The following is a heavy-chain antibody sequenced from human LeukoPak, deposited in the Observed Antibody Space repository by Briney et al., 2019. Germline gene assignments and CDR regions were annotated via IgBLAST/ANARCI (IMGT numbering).Heavy chain of an antibody. CDR2: IRSKAYGGTT. Sequence: GGSLRLSCTAPGFTFGDYAMSSFRQAPGKGLERVGFIRSKAYGGTTEYAASVKGRFTISRDDSKSIAYLQMNSLKTEDTAMYYCTAERITIFGVVINSLYSWGQGTLVTVSS. J-gene: IGHJ5*02. V-gene: IGHV3-49*03. CDR3: TAERITIFGVVINSLYS. D-gene: IGHD3-3*01. CDR1: GFTFGDYA.